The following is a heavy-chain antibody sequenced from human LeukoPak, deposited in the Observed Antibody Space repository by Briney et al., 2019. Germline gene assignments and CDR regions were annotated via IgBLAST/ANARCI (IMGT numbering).Heavy chain of an antibody. CDR2: ISYDGHTK. CDR1: GFSFSNYG. D-gene: IGHD1-26*01. CDR3: ARNQQGVGAMDY. V-gene: IGHV3-33*05. J-gene: IGHJ4*02. Sequence: PGGSLRLSCSVSGFSFSNYGMHWVRQAPGKGLEWVAVISYDGHTKNYVDFVKGRFTVSRDSSQNTLYLQMNSLRAEDTAVYYCARNQQGVGAMDYWGQGTLVTVSS.